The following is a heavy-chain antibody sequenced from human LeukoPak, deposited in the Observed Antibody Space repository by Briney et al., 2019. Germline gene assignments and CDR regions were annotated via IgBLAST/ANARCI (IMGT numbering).Heavy chain of an antibody. CDR1: GGSISSYY. Sequence: PSETLSLTCTVSGGSISSYYWSWIRQPPGKGLEWIGYIYYSGSTNYNPSLKSRVTISVDTSKNQFSLKLSSVTAADTAVYYCARSVYYDSSGYYYTYHYYYGMDVWGQGTTVTVSS. CDR2: IYYSGST. D-gene: IGHD3-22*01. CDR3: ARSVYYDSSGYYYTYHYYYGMDV. V-gene: IGHV4-59*08. J-gene: IGHJ6*02.